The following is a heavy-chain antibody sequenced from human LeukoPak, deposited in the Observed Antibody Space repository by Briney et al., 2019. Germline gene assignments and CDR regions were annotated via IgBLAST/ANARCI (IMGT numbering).Heavy chain of an antibody. V-gene: IGHV4-34*01. J-gene: IGHJ4*02. D-gene: IGHD6-19*01. CDR2: INHSGST. Sequence: SETLSLTCAVYGGSFSGHYWSWIRQPPGKGLEWIGEINHSGSTNYNPSLKSRVTISVDTSMNQFSLKLSSVTAADTAVYYCARAGKAVARWGQGTLVTVSS. CDR3: ARAGKAVAR. CDR1: GGSFSGHY.